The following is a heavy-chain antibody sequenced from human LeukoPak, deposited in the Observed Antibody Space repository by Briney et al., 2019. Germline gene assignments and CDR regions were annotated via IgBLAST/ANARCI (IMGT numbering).Heavy chain of an antibody. CDR3: ARATYYYDSSGYYYLYYFDY. D-gene: IGHD3-22*01. J-gene: IGHJ4*02. CDR1: GFTFSDYY. Sequence: GGSLRLSCAASGFTFSDYYMSWIRQAPGKGLEWVANIKQDGSEKYYVDSVKGRFTISRDNAKNSLYLQMNSLRAEDTAVYYCARATYYYDSSGYYYLYYFDYWGQGTLVTVSS. CDR2: IKQDGSEK. V-gene: IGHV3-7*01.